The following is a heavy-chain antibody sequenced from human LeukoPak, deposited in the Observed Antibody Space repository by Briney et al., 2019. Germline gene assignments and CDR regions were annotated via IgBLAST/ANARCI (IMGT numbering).Heavy chain of an antibody. D-gene: IGHD3-16*01. Sequence: SETLSLTCSVSGDSINTYNWNWIRQPAGKGLNWIGRIHTSGKTNYNPSLKSRVTMSVDTSKNEVSLKLSSVTAADTAVYYCARDGDYVWGSYGLDVWGPGTTVTVSS. J-gene: IGHJ6*02. CDR1: GDSINTYN. CDR2: IHTSGKT. V-gene: IGHV4-4*07. CDR3: ARDGDYVWGSYGLDV.